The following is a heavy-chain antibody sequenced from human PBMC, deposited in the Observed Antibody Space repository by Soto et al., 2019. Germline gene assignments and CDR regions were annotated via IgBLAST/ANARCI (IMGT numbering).Heavy chain of an antibody. J-gene: IGHJ4*02. CDR2: VSKSGYT. Sequence: PGGSLRLSCAVSGFSFKNYGINWVRQAPGKGLEWVSSVSKSGYTYYSDLVKGRFTISRDDAKDSVSLQMNTLTAEDTAVYYCAREDSIIIPAVSDFWGQGT. CDR1: GFSFKNYG. D-gene: IGHD2-2*01. V-gene: IGHV3-21*01. CDR3: AREDSIIIPAVSDF.